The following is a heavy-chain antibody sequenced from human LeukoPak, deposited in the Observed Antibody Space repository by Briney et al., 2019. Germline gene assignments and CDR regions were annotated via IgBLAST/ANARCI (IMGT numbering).Heavy chain of an antibody. V-gene: IGHV1-2*02. CDR3: ARERPLYTGSPPGWFDP. CDR1: GYTFTGYY. D-gene: IGHD1-26*01. Sequence: GASVKVSCKASGYTFTGYYMHWVRQAPGQGLEWMGWINPNSGGTNYAQKFQGRVTMTRDTSISTAYMELSRLRSEDTAVYYCARERPLYTGSPPGWFDPWGQGTLVTVSS. CDR2: INPNSGGT. J-gene: IGHJ5*02.